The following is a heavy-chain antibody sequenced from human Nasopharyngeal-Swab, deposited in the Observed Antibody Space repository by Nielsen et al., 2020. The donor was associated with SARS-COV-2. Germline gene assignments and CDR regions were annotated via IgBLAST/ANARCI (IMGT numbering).Heavy chain of an antibody. D-gene: IGHD2-21*02. CDR2: INPSGGST. V-gene: IGHV1-46*01. CDR3: ARDEGWIVVVTAILDY. Sequence: ASVKVSCKASGYTFTSYYMHWVRQAPGQGLEWIGIINPSGGSTSYAQKFQGRVTMTRDTSTSTVYMELSSLRSEDTAVYYCARDEGWIVVVTAILDYWGQGTLVTVSS. J-gene: IGHJ4*02. CDR1: GYTFTSYY.